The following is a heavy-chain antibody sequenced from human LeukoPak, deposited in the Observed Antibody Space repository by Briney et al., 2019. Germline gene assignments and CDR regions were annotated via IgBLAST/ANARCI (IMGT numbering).Heavy chain of an antibody. CDR3: AKASSGYLYYFDY. CDR2: ISGNGGSI. CDR1: GFTFSSCA. V-gene: IGHV3-23*01. D-gene: IGHD3-22*01. J-gene: IGHJ4*02. Sequence: GGSLRLSCAASGFTFSSCAMSWVRQAPGRGLEWVSVISGNGGSIYYADSVKGRFTISRDNSKSTLYLQMNSLRAEDTALYYCAKASSGYLYYFDYWGQGTLVTVSS.